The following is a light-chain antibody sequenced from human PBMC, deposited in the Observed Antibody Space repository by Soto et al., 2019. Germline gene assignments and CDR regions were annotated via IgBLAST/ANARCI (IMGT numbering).Light chain of an antibody. CDR1: QSIRSNY. Sequence: EIVLTQSPGTLSLSPGERATLSCRASQSIRSNYVAWYQQKPGQGPRLLIYGASNRATGVPDRFSGSGSGTDFSLTISRLEPEDFAVYHCQQYSSSPRTFGQGTRLEIK. CDR2: GAS. CDR3: QQYSSSPRT. V-gene: IGKV3-20*01. J-gene: IGKJ5*01.